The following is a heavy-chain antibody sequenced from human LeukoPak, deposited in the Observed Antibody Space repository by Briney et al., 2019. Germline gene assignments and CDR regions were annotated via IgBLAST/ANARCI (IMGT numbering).Heavy chain of an antibody. J-gene: IGHJ4*02. CDR2: LNTDGSIT. CDR1: GCTFSSYW. CDR3: AIAGSYRFDY. V-gene: IGHV3-74*01. Sequence: GGSLRLSCAASGCTFSSYWMHWVRQAPGKGLVWVSRLNTDGSITNYADSVKGRFTISRDDAKSTLYLQMNSLRAEDTAVYYCAIAGSYRFDYWGLGTLVTVSS. D-gene: IGHD1-26*01.